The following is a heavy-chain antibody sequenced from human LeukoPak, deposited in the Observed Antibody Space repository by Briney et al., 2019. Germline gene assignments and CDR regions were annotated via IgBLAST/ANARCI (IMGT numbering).Heavy chain of an antibody. CDR1: GFSFSAYA. D-gene: IGHD2-21*01. Sequence: GGSLRLSCAASGFSFSAYAMYWVRQAPGKGLEYVSVIGTAGGSSYYADSVKGRFTISRDNSKNTLYLQMGPLRLDDMAVYSCAREVSDGRAFDIWGHGKMVTVSS. CDR3: AREVSDGRAFDI. J-gene: IGHJ3*02. CDR2: IGTAGGSS. V-gene: IGHV3-64*02.